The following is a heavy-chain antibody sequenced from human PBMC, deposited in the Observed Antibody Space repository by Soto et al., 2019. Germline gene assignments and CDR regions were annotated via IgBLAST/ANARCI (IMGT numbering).Heavy chain of an antibody. CDR3: ASNVDWDDGDYYRMDV. J-gene: IGHJ6*02. CDR1: GYTFTSYG. Sequence: ASVKVSCKASGYTFTSYGISWVRQAPGQGLEWMGWISAYNGNTNYAQKLQGRVTMTTDTSTSTAYMELRSLRSDDTAVYYCASNVDWDDGDYYRMDVWGQGTTVTVSS. CDR2: ISAYNGNT. D-gene: IGHD1-1*01. V-gene: IGHV1-18*01.